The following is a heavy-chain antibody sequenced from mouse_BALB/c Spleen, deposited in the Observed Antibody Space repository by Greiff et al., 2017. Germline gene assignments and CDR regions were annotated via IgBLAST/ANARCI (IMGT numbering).Heavy chain of an antibody. D-gene: IGHD1-1*01. Sequence: EVQLVESGPGLVKPSQSLSLTCTVTGYSITSDYAWNWIRQFPGNKLEWMGSISYSGSTSYNPSLKSRISITRDTSKNQFFLQLNSVTTEDTATYYCARCDYGSSYWYFDVWGAGTTVTVSS. CDR3: ARCDYGSSYWYFDV. CDR2: ISYSGST. J-gene: IGHJ1*01. V-gene: IGHV3-2*02. CDR1: GYSITSDYA.